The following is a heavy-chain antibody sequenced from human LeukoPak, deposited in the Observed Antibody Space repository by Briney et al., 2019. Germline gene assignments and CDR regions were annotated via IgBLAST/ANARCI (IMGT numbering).Heavy chain of an antibody. V-gene: IGHV1-2*02. J-gene: IGHJ5*02. Sequence: ASVKVSCKASGYTFTGYYMHWVRQAPGQGLEWMGWINPNSGGTNYAQKFQGRVTMTRDTSISTAYMELSRLRSDDTAVYYCARAGRGVWFGEKNWFDPWGQGTLVTVSS. D-gene: IGHD3-10*01. CDR3: ARAGRGVWFGEKNWFDP. CDR1: GYTFTGYY. CDR2: INPNSGGT.